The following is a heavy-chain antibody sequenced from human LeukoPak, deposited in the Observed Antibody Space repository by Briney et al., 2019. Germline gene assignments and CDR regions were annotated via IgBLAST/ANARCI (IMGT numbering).Heavy chain of an antibody. Sequence: GSLRLSCVDSGFTFSNYAMQWVRQAPGKGLEWVAVISHDTEKTYYADSVKGRFTISRDNSKNTLYLQMNSLRAEDTAVYYCARDSSGPHSYDSWGQGTLVTVSS. D-gene: IGHD6-19*01. CDR1: GFTFSNYA. CDR2: ISHDTEKT. CDR3: ARDSSGPHSYDS. V-gene: IGHV3-30*14. J-gene: IGHJ4*02.